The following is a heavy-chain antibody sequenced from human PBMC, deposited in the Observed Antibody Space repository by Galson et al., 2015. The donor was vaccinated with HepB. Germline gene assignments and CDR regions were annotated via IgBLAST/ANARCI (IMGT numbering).Heavy chain of an antibody. CDR2: INAGNGNT. J-gene: IGHJ6*03. D-gene: IGHD3-10*01. CDR1: GYTFTSYA. CDR3: ARDGDTPLNGSGSHTPYYYYYYMDV. Sequence: SVKVSCKASGYTFTSYAMHWVRQAPGQRLEWMGWINAGNGNTKYSQKFQGRVTITRDTSASTAYMELSSLRSEDTAVYYCARDGDTPLNGSGSHTPYYYYYYMDVWGKGTTVTVSS. V-gene: IGHV1-3*01.